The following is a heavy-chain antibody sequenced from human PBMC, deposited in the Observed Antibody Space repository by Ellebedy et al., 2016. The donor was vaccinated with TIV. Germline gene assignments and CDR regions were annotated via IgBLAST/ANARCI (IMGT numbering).Heavy chain of an antibody. D-gene: IGHD2-15*01. V-gene: IGHV1-8*01. CDR2: RNPDSGNT. J-gene: IGHJ4*02. Sequence: AASVKVSCKASGYTFTSYDINWVRQATGQGLEGRGWRNPDSGNTAYAQKFQGRVSMTRNTSISTAYLELSNLRSDDTDVYYCARGIRMPSDYWGQGTLVTVSS. CDR1: GYTFTSYD. CDR3: ARGIRMPSDY.